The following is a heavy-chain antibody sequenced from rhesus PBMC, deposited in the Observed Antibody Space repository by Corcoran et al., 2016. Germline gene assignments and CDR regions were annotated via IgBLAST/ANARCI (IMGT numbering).Heavy chain of an antibody. Sequence: QLQLQESGPGLVKPSETLSLTCAVSGGSVSSSNWWSWIRQPPGKGLEGIGRISGSGGSTSYNPPLTSRVTISTDTSKNQFSLKVSSVTAADTAVYYCARVASNYGSFGGLDSWGQGVVVTVSS. CDR3: ARVASNYGSFGGLDS. CDR2: ISGSGGST. V-gene: IGHV4-57*01. D-gene: IGHD4-23*01. CDR1: GGSVSSSNW. J-gene: IGHJ6*01.